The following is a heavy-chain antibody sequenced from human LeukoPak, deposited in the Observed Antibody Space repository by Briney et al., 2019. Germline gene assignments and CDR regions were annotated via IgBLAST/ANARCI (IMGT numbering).Heavy chain of an antibody. CDR1: GGSISSYY. D-gene: IGHD6-6*01. J-gene: IGHJ5*02. Sequence: SETLSLTCTVSGGSISSYYWSWIRQPPGKGLEWIGYIYYSGSTNYNPSLKSRVTMSVDTSKNQFSLKLSSVTAADTAVYYCARGVAARPTPHNWFDPWGQGTLVTVSS. CDR3: ARGVAARPTPHNWFDP. CDR2: IYYSGST. V-gene: IGHV4-59*12.